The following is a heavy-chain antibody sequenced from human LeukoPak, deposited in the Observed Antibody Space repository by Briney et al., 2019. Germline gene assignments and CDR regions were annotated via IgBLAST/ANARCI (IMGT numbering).Heavy chain of an antibody. Sequence: SETLSLTCTVSGGSINNYYWYWMRQPPGKGLELIAYSYYSGNANYNPSLESRVTISVDTSMNQFSLKLTSVTAADTAVYYCARDDYRRAFDIWGQGTMVTVSS. V-gene: IGHV4-59*01. CDR2: SYYSGNA. CDR3: ARDDYRRAFDI. CDR1: GGSINNYY. J-gene: IGHJ3*02. D-gene: IGHD4-11*01.